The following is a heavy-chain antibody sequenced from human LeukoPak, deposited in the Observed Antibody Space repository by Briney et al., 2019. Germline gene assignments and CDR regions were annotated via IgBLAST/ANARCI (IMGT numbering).Heavy chain of an antibody. CDR2: ISYDGSNK. V-gene: IGHV3-30*03. CDR1: GFTFSSYG. Sequence: GGSLRLSCAASGFTFSSYGMHWVRQAPGKGLEWVAVISYDGSNKYYADAVKGRFTISRDNSKNTLYLQMNSLRAEDTAVYYCARVSSANYDSSGYHQAHYYYYMDVWGKGTTVTVSS. D-gene: IGHD3-22*01. J-gene: IGHJ6*03. CDR3: ARVSSANYDSSGYHQAHYYYYMDV.